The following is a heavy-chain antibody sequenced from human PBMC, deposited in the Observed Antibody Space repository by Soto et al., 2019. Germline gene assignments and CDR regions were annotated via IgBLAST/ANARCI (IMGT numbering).Heavy chain of an antibody. CDR2: ISWNSGDI. V-gene: IGHV3-9*01. J-gene: IGHJ6*03. CDR3: AKGIYAYYYYYMDV. Sequence: EVQLVESGGGLVQPGRSLRLSCAATGFTFDDYAMHWVRQAPGKGLEWVSSISWNSGDIGYADSVKGRFTISRDNAKNSLHLQMNSLRAEDTALYYCAKGIYAYYYYYMDVWGKGTTVTVSS. D-gene: IGHD4-17*01. CDR1: GFTFDDYA.